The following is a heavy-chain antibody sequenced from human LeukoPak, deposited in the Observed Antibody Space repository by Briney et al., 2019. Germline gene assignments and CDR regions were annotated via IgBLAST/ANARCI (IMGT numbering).Heavy chain of an antibody. CDR3: ARGGVATTKPPLDY. Sequence: GGSLRLSCAASGFTFSSYAMHWVRQAPGKGLEWVAVISYDGSNKYYADSVKGRFTISRDNSKNTLYLQMNSLRAEDTAVYYSARGGVATTKPPLDYWGHGTLVTASS. CDR1: GFTFSSYA. J-gene: IGHJ4*03. V-gene: IGHV3-30*04. D-gene: IGHD5-12*01. CDR2: ISYDGSNK.